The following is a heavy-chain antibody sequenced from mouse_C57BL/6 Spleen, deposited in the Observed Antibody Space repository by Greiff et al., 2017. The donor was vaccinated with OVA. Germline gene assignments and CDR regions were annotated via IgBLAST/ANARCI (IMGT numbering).Heavy chain of an antibody. CDR3: SSTGTWFAY. Sequence: EVQLQQSGAELVKPGASVKLSCTASGFTFKNYYMPWVNQRTDKGLGWIGRINPEDGETKYARNFQGKATITADTSSNTAYLQLSSLTSEDTAVYYCSSTGTWFAYWGQGTLVTVSA. CDR2: INPEDGET. D-gene: IGHD4-1*02. V-gene: IGHV14-2*01. CDR1: GFTFKNYY. J-gene: IGHJ3*01.